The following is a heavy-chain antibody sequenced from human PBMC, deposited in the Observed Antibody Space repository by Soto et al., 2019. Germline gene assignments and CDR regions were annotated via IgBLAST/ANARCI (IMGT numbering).Heavy chain of an antibody. V-gene: IGHV1-2*02. CDR1: GYMFTGNY. CDR3: APHYLDRSGYFVH. CDR2: INPNSGAT. D-gene: IGHD3-3*01. Sequence: ASVKVSCKASGYMFTGNYLHWVRQAPGQGLEYIGWINPNSGATNYAQKFPGRVTMTWDTSVNTAYFELSRRRSDHKGVYYCAPHYLDRSGYFVHRCQGILVTVSS. J-gene: IGHJ4*02.